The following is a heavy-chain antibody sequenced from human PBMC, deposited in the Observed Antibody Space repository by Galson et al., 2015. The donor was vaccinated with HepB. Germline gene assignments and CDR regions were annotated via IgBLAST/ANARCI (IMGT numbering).Heavy chain of an antibody. J-gene: IGHJ3*02. Sequence: SLRLSCAASGFTFSSYAMSWVRQAPGKGLEWVSAISGSGGSTYYADSVKGRFTISRDKSKNTLYLQMNSLRAEDTAVYYCAKDSRNLDVLRYFDWLYYFDAFDIWGQGTMVTVSS. CDR2: ISGSGGST. V-gene: IGHV3-23*01. D-gene: IGHD3-9*01. CDR1: GFTFSSYA. CDR3: AKDSRNLDVLRYFDWLYYFDAFDI.